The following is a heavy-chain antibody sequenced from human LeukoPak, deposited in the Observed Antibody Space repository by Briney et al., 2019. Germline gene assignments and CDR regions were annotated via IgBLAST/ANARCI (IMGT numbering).Heavy chain of an antibody. D-gene: IGHD4-17*01. CDR2: IYYSGST. Sequence: PSETLSLTCTVSGGSISSGGYYWSWIRQHPGKGLEWIGYIYYSGSTYYNPSLKSRVTISVDTSKNQFSLKLSSVTAADTAVYYCARGPTTVTTPPYFDYWGQGTLVTVSS. CDR3: ARGPTTVTTPPYFDY. J-gene: IGHJ4*02. V-gene: IGHV4-31*03. CDR1: GGSISSGGYY.